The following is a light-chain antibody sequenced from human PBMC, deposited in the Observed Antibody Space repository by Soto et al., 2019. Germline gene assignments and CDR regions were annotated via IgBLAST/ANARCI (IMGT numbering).Light chain of an antibody. CDR2: GAS. Sequence: EIVLTQSPGTLSLSPGERATLSCRASQSASGSYLAWYQQKPGQAPRLLIYGASSRATGIPDRFSGSGFGTDVPLPIRRLEPEDFAVYYCQQYGSSPRSWTFGQGTKVEI. CDR3: QQYGSSPRSWT. V-gene: IGKV3-20*01. J-gene: IGKJ1*01. CDR1: QSASGSY.